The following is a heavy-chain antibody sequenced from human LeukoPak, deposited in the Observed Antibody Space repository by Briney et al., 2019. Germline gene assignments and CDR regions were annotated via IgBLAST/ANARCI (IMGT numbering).Heavy chain of an antibody. CDR3: AKHHSYSSAWYGNWFDP. CDR1: GFTVSSNY. V-gene: IGHV3-53*01. J-gene: IGHJ5*02. D-gene: IGHD6-19*01. Sequence: PGGSLRLSCAASGFTVSSNYMSWVRQAPGKGLEWVSVIYSGGSTYYADSVKGRFTISRDNSKNTLYLQMNSLRAEDTAVYYCAKHHSYSSAWYGNWFDPWGQGTLVTVSS. CDR2: IYSGGST.